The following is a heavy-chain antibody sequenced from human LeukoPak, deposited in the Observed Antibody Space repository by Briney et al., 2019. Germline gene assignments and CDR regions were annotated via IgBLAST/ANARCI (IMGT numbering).Heavy chain of an antibody. Sequence: SGGSLRLSCAASGFTFNTYAMSWVRQAPGKGLEWVSSTTPTGGTTYYADSVKGRFTISRDNSKKTLYLQMNSLRAEDTAVYYCAKWTSARGPTFDYWGQGTLVTVSS. CDR3: AKWTSARGPTFDY. D-gene: IGHD3/OR15-3a*01. J-gene: IGHJ4*02. V-gene: IGHV3-23*01. CDR1: GFTFNTYA. CDR2: TTPTGGTT.